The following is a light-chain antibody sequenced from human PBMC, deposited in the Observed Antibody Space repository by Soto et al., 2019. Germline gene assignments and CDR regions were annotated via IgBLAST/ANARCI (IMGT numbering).Light chain of an antibody. CDR1: SSNIGAGYD. V-gene: IGLV1-40*01. CDR2: GNI. J-gene: IGLJ1*01. Sequence: QSVLTQPPSVSGAPGQRVTISCTGSSSNIGAGYDVHWYQQLPGTAPKPLIYGNINRPSWVPDRFSGSKAGTSAALAITGLQAEDEADYDCQSYDSSLSAAYVFGTGTKVTVL. CDR3: QSYDSSLSAAYV.